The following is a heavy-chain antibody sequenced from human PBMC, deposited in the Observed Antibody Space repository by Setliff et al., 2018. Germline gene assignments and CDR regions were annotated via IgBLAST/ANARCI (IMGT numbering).Heavy chain of an antibody. CDR2: INNYNMNT. Sequence: ASVKVSCKASGYTFTNYGINWVRQAPGQGLEWMGWINNYNMNTNYPQKFLGSVTITRDTSASTAYMELSSLRSDDTAVHYCARVDYYGSGNYYDHWGQGTLVTVSS. CDR1: GYTFTNYG. CDR3: ARVDYYGSGNYYDH. J-gene: IGHJ4*02. D-gene: IGHD3-10*01. V-gene: IGHV1-18*01.